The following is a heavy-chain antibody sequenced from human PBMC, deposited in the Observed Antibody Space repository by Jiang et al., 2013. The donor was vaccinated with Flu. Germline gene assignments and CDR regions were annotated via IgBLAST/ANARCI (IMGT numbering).Heavy chain of an antibody. V-gene: IGHV4-61*03. J-gene: IGHJ4*02. CDR3: ARSRSPLVGAPFDY. Sequence: SGPGLVKTSETLSLTCTVSGGSVGSATYFWNWIRQPPGKGLAWVGYVSNSGDTNYNPSLMSRVTISLDTSNNHFSLRLSSVTAVDTALYFCARSRSPLVGAPFDYWGLGTLVTVSS. CDR1: GGSVGSATYF. D-gene: IGHD1-26*01. CDR2: VSNSGDT.